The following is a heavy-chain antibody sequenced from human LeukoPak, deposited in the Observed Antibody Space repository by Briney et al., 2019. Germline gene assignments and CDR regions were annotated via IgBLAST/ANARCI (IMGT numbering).Heavy chain of an antibody. Sequence: GASVKVSCKASGGSFSRYAISWVRQAPGQGLEWMGGIIPIFGTANYAPKFQARVTITADESTRTAYMELRTLRSEDTAIYYCARGSGETGGYYYVYWGRGTPVTVSS. V-gene: IGHV1-69*13. D-gene: IGHD3-22*01. CDR3: ARGSGETGGYYYVY. J-gene: IGHJ4*02. CDR2: IIPIFGTA. CDR1: GGSFSRYA.